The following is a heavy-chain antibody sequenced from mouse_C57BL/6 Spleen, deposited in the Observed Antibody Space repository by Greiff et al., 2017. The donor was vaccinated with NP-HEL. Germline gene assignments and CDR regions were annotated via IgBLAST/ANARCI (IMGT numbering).Heavy chain of an antibody. Sequence: EVKVVESGGGLVQPGGSLSLSCAASGFTFTDYYMSWVRQPPGKALEWLGFIRNKANGYTTEYSASVKGRFTISRDNSQSILYLQMNALRAEDSATYYCARRGSSDWYFDVWGTGTTVTVSS. CDR2: IRNKANGYTT. J-gene: IGHJ1*03. D-gene: IGHD1-1*01. V-gene: IGHV7-3*01. CDR1: GFTFTDYY. CDR3: ARRGSSDWYFDV.